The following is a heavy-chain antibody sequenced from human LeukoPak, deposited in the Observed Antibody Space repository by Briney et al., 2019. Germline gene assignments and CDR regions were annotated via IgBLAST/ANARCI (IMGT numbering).Heavy chain of an antibody. CDR3: ARAPVTTGGFDY. Sequence: GGSLRLSCAASRFSFSSYWMSWVRQAPGKGLEWVANIKQDGSEIYYVDSVKGRFTISRDNAKNSLYLQMNSLRAEDTAVYYCARAPVTTGGFDYWGQGTLVTVSS. J-gene: IGHJ4*02. V-gene: IGHV3-7*05. D-gene: IGHD4-17*01. CDR2: IKQDGSEI. CDR1: RFSFSSYW.